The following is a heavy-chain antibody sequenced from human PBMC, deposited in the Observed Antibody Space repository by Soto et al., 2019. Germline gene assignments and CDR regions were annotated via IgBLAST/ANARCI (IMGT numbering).Heavy chain of an antibody. CDR3: AKGDCSGGTCYGTDY. CDR1: GFTFNTYA. V-gene: IGHV3-23*01. D-gene: IGHD2-15*01. CDR2: ISGDGSNT. Sequence: LRLSCVASGFTFNTYAMRWVRQAPGKGLEWVSAISGDGSNTYYTDSVKGRFTISRDNSRNTLYLQVNSLTAEDTAVYYCAKGDCSGGTCYGTDYWGQGTLVTVSS. J-gene: IGHJ4*02.